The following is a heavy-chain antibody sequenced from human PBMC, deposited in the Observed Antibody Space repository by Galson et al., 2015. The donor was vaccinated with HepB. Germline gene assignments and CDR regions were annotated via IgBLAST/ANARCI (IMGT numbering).Heavy chain of an antibody. D-gene: IGHD2-2*01. CDR2: ISSSSSTI. Sequence: SLRLSCAASGFTFSSYSMNWVRQAPGKGLEWVSYISSSSSTIYYADSVKGRFTISRDNAKNSLYLQMNSLRDEDTAVYYCAREGWSSIIVVAPDAIDYYYYGMDVWGQVTTVTVSS. CDR3: AREGWSSIIVVAPDAIDYYYYGMDV. J-gene: IGHJ6*02. V-gene: IGHV3-48*02. CDR1: GFTFSSYS.